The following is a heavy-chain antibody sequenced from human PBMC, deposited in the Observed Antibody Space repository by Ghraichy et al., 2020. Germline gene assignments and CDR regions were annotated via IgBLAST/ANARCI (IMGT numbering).Heavy chain of an antibody. CDR1: GFTFSTYW. J-gene: IGHJ4*02. V-gene: IGHV3-74*01. Sequence: GGSLRLSCAASGFTFSTYWMHWVRQAPGKGLVWVSRISSDGSSTNYAGSVKGRFTISRDNAKNTLYLQMDRLRAEDTAVYHCARGSSGNYYGGAYWGRGTLVTVSS. CDR3: ARGSSGNYYGGAY. CDR2: ISSDGSST. D-gene: IGHD1-26*01.